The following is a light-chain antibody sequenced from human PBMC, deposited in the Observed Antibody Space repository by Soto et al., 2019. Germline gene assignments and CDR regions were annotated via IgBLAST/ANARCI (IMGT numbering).Light chain of an antibody. V-gene: IGKV1-39*01. Sequence: DIQMTQSPSSLSASVGDRVTITCRASQTSGSYLNWYQQKPGKAPNLLIYGASSLQTEVPSRFSGSVSGTDFTLTISSARPEDFATYYCQQSLITPRTFGQGTKLEIK. CDR3: QQSLITPRT. CDR2: GAS. CDR1: QTSGSY. J-gene: IGKJ2*01.